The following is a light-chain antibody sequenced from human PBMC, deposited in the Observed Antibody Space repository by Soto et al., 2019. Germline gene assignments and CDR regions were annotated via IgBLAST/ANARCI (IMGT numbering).Light chain of an antibody. CDR1: SSNIGDNT. J-gene: IGLJ3*02. Sequence: QSVLTQPPSASGTPGQSVTISCSGSSSNIGDNTVNWYQQLPGTAPKLLMYSNDQRWSGVPDRFSGSKSGTSASLAISGLQSEDEADYYCCSYAGSYILGVFGGGTKVTVL. CDR2: SND. V-gene: IGLV1-44*01. CDR3: CSYAGSYILGV.